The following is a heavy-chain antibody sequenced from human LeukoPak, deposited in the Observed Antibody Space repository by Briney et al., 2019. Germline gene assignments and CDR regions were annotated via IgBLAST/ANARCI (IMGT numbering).Heavy chain of an antibody. CDR3: ARLVHSSGWYSRLDP. J-gene: IGHJ5*02. V-gene: IGHV5-10-1*01. D-gene: IGHD6-19*01. CDR1: GYSFTTHW. CDR2: IDPSDSYT. Sequence: GESLKISCKASGYSFTTHWIGWVRQMPGKGLEWMGRIDPSDSYTNYSPSFQGHVTISADKSISTAYLQWSSLKASDTAMYYCARLVHSSGWYSRLDPWGQGTLVTVSS.